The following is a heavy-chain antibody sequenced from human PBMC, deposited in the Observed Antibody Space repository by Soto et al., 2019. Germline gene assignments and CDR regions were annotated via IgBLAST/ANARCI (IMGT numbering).Heavy chain of an antibody. CDR1: GDSIDTYY. D-gene: IGHD5-12*01. CDR2: IYRSGTT. J-gene: IGHJ4*02. V-gene: IGHV4-59*01. Sequence: LSLTCTVSGDSIDTYYWSWIRQPPGKGLEWIGHIYRSGTTRYNPSVKSRVTISIDTSKNQFSLKLSSMTAADTAVYYCARVQMATIYFDYWGQGILVTVSS. CDR3: ARVQMATIYFDY.